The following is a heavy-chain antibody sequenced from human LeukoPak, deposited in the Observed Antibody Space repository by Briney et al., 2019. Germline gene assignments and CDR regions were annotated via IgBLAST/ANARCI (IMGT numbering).Heavy chain of an antibody. CDR1: GGSISSYY. CDR2: VYNSGRT. J-gene: IGHJ4*02. D-gene: IGHD6-13*01. CDR3: ARHGSSWSFDY. V-gene: IGHV4-59*08. Sequence: SETLSLTCTVSGGSISSYYWSWIRQPPGKGLEWIGYVYNSGRTTYNPSLKSRVTISVDTSKIQFSLKLSSVTAADTAVYYCARHGSSWSFDYWGQGALVTVSS.